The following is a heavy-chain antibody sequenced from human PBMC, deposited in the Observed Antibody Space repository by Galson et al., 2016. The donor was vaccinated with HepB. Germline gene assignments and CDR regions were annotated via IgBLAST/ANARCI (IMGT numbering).Heavy chain of an antibody. CDR3: ASDFRLGELSFPLDY. Sequence: SLRLSCAASGFIFSNYGMHWVRQAPGKGLEWVAVIWFDGRNKFYADSVKGRFTISRDNSKNTLYFQMNSLRAEDTAVYYCASDFRLGELSFPLDYWGQGTLVTVSS. D-gene: IGHD3-16*02. CDR2: IWFDGRNK. J-gene: IGHJ4*02. V-gene: IGHV3-33*01. CDR1: GFIFSNYG.